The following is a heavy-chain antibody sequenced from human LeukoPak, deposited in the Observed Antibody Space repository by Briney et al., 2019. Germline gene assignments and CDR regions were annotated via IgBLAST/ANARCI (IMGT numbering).Heavy chain of an antibody. CDR2: IRNDGSNK. CDR1: GFIFSSYG. J-gene: IGHJ6*04. CDR3: AELGITMIGGV. V-gene: IGHV3-30*02. Sequence: GGSLRLSCAASGFIFSSYGMHWVRQAPGKGLEWVAFIRNDGSNKYYADSVKGRFTISRDNAKNSLYLQMNSLRAEDTAVYYCAELGITMIGGVWGKGTTVTISS. D-gene: IGHD3-10*02.